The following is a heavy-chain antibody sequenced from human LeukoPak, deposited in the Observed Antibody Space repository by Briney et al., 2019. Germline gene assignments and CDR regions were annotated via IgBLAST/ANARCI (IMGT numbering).Heavy chain of an antibody. V-gene: IGHV3-21*01. Sequence: PGGSLRLSCAASGFTFSSYSMNWVRQAPGKGLEWVSSISSSSSYIYYADSVKGRFTISRDNAKNSLYLQMNSLRAEGTAVYYCARDSDILTGYSYYWGQGTLVTVSS. D-gene: IGHD3-9*01. CDR3: ARDSDILTGYSYY. CDR2: ISSSSSYI. CDR1: GFTFSSYS. J-gene: IGHJ4*02.